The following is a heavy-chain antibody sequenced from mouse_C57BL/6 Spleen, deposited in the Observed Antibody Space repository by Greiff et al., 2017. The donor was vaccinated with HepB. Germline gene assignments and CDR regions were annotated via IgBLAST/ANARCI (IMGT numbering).Heavy chain of an antibody. CDR2: ISSGSSTI. V-gene: IGHV5-17*01. J-gene: IGHJ2*01. CDR1: GFTFSDYG. D-gene: IGHD2-5*01. Sequence: EVKLMESGGGLVKPGGSLKLSCAASGFTFSDYGMHWVRQAPEKGLEWVAYISSGSSTIYYADTVKGRFTISRDNAKNTLFLQMTSLRSEDTAMYYCAREIHSNYVLFDYWGQGTTLTVSS. CDR3: AREIHSNYVLFDY.